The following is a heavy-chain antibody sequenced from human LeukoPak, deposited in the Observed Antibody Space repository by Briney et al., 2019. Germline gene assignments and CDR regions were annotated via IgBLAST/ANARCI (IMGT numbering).Heavy chain of an antibody. V-gene: IGHV3-7*03. J-gene: IGHJ4*02. CDR1: GFTFSDYW. CDR2: IKQDGSVK. Sequence: PGGSLRLSCAASGFTFSDYWMSWVRQAPGKGLEWVANIKQDGSVKYYVDSVRGRFTISRDNAQNSLYLQMSSLRADDTAVYYCARKGLGDYWGQGTLVTVSS. CDR3: ARKGLGDY. D-gene: IGHD3/OR15-3a*01.